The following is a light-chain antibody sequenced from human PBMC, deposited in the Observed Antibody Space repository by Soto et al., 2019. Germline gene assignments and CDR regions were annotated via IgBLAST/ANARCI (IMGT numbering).Light chain of an antibody. J-gene: IGKJ1*01. CDR1: QSVSGK. Sequence: ETVMTQSPATLSVSPGERATLSCRASQSVSGKLAWYQQKPGQAPRLLISGTSTRATGIPARFSGSGSGTEFTLTISRLQSEDFAVYYCQQYDNWPQTFGQGTKVEIK. CDR3: QQYDNWPQT. V-gene: IGKV3-15*01. CDR2: GTS.